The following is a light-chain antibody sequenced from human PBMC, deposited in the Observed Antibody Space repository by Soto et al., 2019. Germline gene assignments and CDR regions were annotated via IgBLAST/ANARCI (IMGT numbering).Light chain of an antibody. J-gene: IGLJ3*02. V-gene: IGLV2-14*01. Sequence: QSVLTQPASVSGSPGQSITISCTGTSSDVDGYNHVSWYQQHPGKAPKLIIYEVRNRPSGVSNRLSGSKSGNTASLTISGLQADDEADYYCCSYTSSSIRVFGGGTKVTI. CDR1: SSDVDGYNH. CDR2: EVR. CDR3: CSYTSSSIRV.